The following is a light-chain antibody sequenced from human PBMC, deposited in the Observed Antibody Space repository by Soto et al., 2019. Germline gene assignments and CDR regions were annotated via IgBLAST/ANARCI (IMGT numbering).Light chain of an antibody. CDR3: QQYGSSPYT. CDR2: DAS. CDR1: QSVSNS. J-gene: IGKJ2*01. Sequence: EIVLTQSPATLSLSPGERATLSCRASQSVSNSLAWYQQKPGQAPRLLIYDASNRATGIPARFSGSGSGTDFTLTISSLEPEDSAVYYCQQYGSSPYTFGQGTKLEIK. V-gene: IGKV3-11*01.